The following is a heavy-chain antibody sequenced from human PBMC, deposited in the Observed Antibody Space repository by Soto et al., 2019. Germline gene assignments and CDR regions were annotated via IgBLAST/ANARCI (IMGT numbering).Heavy chain of an antibody. CDR2: ISYDGTNK. D-gene: IGHD4-17*01. V-gene: IGHV3-30*18. J-gene: IGHJ6*02. Sequence: QVQLVESGGGEVQPGRSLTISCAASGFTFSNYGMHWVRQTPGKGLEWVAVISYDGTNKFYSDSVKGRFTIYRDNFKNTLTLQMNSLRADDTAVYSCAKDLQSYGDYDYYCYGMDVWGLGTRVTVSS. CDR1: GFTFSNYG. CDR3: AKDLQSYGDYDYYCYGMDV.